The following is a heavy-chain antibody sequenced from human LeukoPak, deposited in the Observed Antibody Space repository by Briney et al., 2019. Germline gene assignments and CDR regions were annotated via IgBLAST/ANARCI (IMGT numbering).Heavy chain of an antibody. D-gene: IGHD6-13*01. CDR1: GFTFSSYS. CDR3: ARDFRSGEGIAFD. Sequence: GGSLRLSCAASGFTFSSYSMNWVRQAPGKGLEWVSSISSSSSYIYYADSVKGRFTISRDNAKNSLYLQMNSLRAEDTAVYYCARDFRSGEGIAFDWGQGTLVTVSS. J-gene: IGHJ4*02. V-gene: IGHV3-21*01. CDR2: ISSSSSYI.